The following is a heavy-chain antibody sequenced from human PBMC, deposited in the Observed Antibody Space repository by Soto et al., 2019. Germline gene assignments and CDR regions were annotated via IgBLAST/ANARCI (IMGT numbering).Heavy chain of an antibody. Sequence: QVQLVESGGGVVQPGRSLRLSCAASGFTFSSYGMHWVRQAPGKGLEWVAVISYDGSNKYYADSVKGRLTISRDNSKNTVYLQMNSLRAEDTAVYYCARGNYYYYYYMDVWCKGTTVTVSS. V-gene: IGHV3-30*03. CDR2: ISYDGSNK. CDR3: ARGNYYYYYYMDV. CDR1: GFTFSSYG. J-gene: IGHJ6*03. D-gene: IGHD3-10*01.